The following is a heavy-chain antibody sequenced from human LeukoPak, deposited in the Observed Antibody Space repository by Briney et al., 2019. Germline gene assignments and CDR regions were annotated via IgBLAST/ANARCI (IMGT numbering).Heavy chain of an antibody. V-gene: IGHV4-39*02. CDR3: ARDEHGFDI. J-gene: IGHJ3*02. CDR1: GGSISSNPYY. Sequence: SETLSLTCNVSGGSISSNPYYWAWIRQPPGKGLEWIGSIHYSGRTYNNASLKSRVTISVDTSKNQFSLKLSSVTAADTSVYYCARDEHGFDIWGQGTTVTVSS. CDR2: IHYSGRT.